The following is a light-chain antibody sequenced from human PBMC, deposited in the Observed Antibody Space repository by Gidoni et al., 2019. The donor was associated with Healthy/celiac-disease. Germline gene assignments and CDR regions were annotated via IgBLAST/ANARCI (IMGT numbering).Light chain of an antibody. CDR3: QQYDNLPYT. Sequence: DTQMTQSPSSLSASVGDRVTITCQASQDISNYLNWYQQKPGKAPKLLIYDASNLETGVPSRFSGSGSGTDFTFTISSLQTEDSATYYCQQYDNLPYTFXQXTKLEIK. J-gene: IGKJ2*01. CDR2: DAS. V-gene: IGKV1-33*01. CDR1: QDISNY.